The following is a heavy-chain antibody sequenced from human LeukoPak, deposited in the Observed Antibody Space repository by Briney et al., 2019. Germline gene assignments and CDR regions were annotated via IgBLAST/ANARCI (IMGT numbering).Heavy chain of an antibody. J-gene: IGHJ4*02. D-gene: IGHD3-22*01. Sequence: GASVKVSCKASGYTFTSSDINWVRQASGQGLEWMGWMNPNSGNTGYAQKFRGRVAMTKNTSINTAYMELSSLRSDDTAVYYCARGYYPSSAYYFDYWGQGTLVTVSS. V-gene: IGHV1-8*01. CDR2: MNPNSGNT. CDR3: ARGYYPSSAYYFDY. CDR1: GYTFTSSD.